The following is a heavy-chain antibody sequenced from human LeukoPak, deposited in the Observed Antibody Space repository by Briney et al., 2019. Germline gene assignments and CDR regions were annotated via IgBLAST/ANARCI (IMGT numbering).Heavy chain of an antibody. CDR3: ARTFGPYYFDY. J-gene: IGHJ4*02. Sequence: GASVKVSCKASGYTFTSYDINWVRQATGQGLEWMGWMNPNSGNTGYAQKFQGRVTMTEDTSTDTAYMELSSLRSEDTAVYFCARTFGPYYFDYWGQGTLVTVSS. D-gene: IGHD3/OR15-3a*01. V-gene: IGHV1-8*02. CDR1: GYTFTSYD. CDR2: MNPNSGNT.